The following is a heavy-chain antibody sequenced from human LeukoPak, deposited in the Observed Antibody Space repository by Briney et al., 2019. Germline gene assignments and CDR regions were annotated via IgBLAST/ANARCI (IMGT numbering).Heavy chain of an antibody. D-gene: IGHD7-27*01. V-gene: IGHV3-23*01. CDR1: GFIFRSYA. Sequence: GGSLRLSCAASGFIFRSYAMSWVRQAPGKGLEWVSGISGSGGSTYHADSVKGRFTISRDNSKNTLYLQMSSLRAEDTAVYFCTKATARLGRHFFDYWGQGTLVTVSS. J-gene: IGHJ4*02. CDR2: ISGSGGST. CDR3: TKATARLGRHFFDY.